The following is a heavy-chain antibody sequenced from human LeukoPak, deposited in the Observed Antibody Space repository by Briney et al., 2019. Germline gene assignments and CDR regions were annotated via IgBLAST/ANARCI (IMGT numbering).Heavy chain of an antibody. Sequence: PSETLSLTCTVSGGSIRSYWSWIRQPAGKGLEWIGRIYGSGSTDYNPSLKSRVTMSIDTSKNQFSLNLISVTAADTAVYYCARIKGRLSWFDPWGQGTLVIVSS. J-gene: IGHJ5*02. V-gene: IGHV4-4*07. CDR1: GGSIRSY. CDR3: ARIKGRLSWFDP. CDR2: IYGSGST.